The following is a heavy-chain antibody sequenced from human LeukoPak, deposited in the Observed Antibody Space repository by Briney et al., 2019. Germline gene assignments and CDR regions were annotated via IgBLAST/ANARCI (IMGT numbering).Heavy chain of an antibody. V-gene: IGHV3-30*02. J-gene: IGHJ4*02. CDR3: AKEGRKLLVGDPSHDY. CDR2: IRYDGSDK. D-gene: IGHD1-26*01. CDR1: GFTFSSYG. Sequence: PGGSLRVSCAASGFTFSSYGMHWVRQAPGKGVECVAFIRYDGSDKYYADSVKGRFTISRDNSKNTLYLQMNSLRAEDTAVYYCAKEGRKLLVGDPSHDYWGQGTLVTVSS.